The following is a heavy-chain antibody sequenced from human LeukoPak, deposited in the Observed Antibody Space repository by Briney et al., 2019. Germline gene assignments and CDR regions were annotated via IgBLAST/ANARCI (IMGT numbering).Heavy chain of an antibody. D-gene: IGHD6-13*01. CDR1: GGTFSSYA. CDR3: ARDRQLSSSWYNYYYYYGMDV. J-gene: IGHJ6*02. V-gene: IGHV1-69*13. CDR2: IIPIFGTA. Sequence: ASVKVSCKASGGTFSSYAINWVRQAPGQGLEWMGGIIPIFGTANYAQKFQGRVTITADESTSTAYMELSSLRSEDTAVYYCARDRQLSSSWYNYYYYYGMDVWGQGTTVTVSS.